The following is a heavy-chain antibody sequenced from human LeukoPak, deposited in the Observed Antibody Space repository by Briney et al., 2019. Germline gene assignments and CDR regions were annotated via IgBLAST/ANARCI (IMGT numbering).Heavy chain of an antibody. V-gene: IGHV3-23*01. CDR2: ISGSGGST. CDR3: AKSYSSGWYDSFDY. J-gene: IGHJ4*02. D-gene: IGHD6-19*01. CDR1: GFTFSSYA. Sequence: GGSLRLSCAASGFTFSSYAMSWVRQAPGKGLEWVSAISGSGGSTHYADSVKDRFTISRDNSKTTLYLQMNSLRAEDTAVYYCAKSYSSGWYDSFDYWGQGTLVTVSS.